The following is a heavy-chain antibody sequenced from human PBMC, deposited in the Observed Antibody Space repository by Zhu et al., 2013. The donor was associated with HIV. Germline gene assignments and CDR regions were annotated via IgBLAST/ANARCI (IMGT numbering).Heavy chain of an antibody. CDR2: ISAYNAAT. J-gene: IGHJ4*02. Sequence: QVQLVQSGDEVKKPGASMKVSCKASGYTLTTYSVSWVRQAPGQGLEWVGYISAYNAATNYAQNFQGRVTMTTDTATSTAYMGLTSLRSDDTAVYYCARGQYFDYWGQGTLVTVSS. V-gene: IGHV1-18*01. CDR3: ARGQYFDY. CDR1: GYTLTTYS.